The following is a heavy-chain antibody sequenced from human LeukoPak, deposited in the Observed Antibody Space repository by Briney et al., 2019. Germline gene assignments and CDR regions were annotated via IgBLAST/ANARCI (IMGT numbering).Heavy chain of an antibody. D-gene: IGHD3-22*01. CDR3: AKTGYDSSGYLDY. J-gene: IGHJ4*02. Sequence: GGSLRLSCAASGFTYSRFAMSWVRQAPGKGLEWVSAISGSGDSTHYADSVKGRFTISRDNSKNTLYLQMNSLRVEDTAVHYCAKTGYDSSGYLDYWGQGTLVTISS. CDR1: GFTYSRFA. CDR2: ISGSGDST. V-gene: IGHV3-23*01.